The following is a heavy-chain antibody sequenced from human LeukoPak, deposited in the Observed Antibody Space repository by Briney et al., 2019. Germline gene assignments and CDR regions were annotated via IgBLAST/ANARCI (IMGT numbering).Heavy chain of an antibody. CDR1: GYTFTSYD. Sequence: GASVKVSCKASGYTFTSYDINWVRQATGQGLEWMGWMNPNSGNTGYAQKFQGRVTMTRNTSISTAYMELSSLRSEDTAVYYCARGSLLWFGESFAYYFDYWGQGTLVTVSS. J-gene: IGHJ4*02. D-gene: IGHD3-10*01. CDR2: MNPNSGNT. V-gene: IGHV1-8*01. CDR3: ARGSLLWFGESFAYYFDY.